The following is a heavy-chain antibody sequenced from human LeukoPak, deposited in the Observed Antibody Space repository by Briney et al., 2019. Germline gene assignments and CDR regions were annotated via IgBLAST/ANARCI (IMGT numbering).Heavy chain of an antibody. V-gene: IGHV3-48*03. D-gene: IGHD6-13*01. J-gene: IGHJ4*02. CDR1: GFTFSSYE. CDR2: ISSSGSTI. CDR3: ASAWQLFDY. Sequence: PGGSLRLSCAASGFTFSSYEMNWVRQAPGKGLEWVSYISSSGSTIYYAGSVKGRFTISRDNAKNSLYLQMNSLRAEDTAVYYCASAWQLFDYWGQGTLVTVSS.